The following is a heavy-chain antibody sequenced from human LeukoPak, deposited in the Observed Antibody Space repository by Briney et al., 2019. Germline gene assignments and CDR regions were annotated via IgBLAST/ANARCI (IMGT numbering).Heavy chain of an antibody. CDR3: ARGGYCSGGSCLTFDY. Sequence: PSDTLSLTCAFSGYSISSGYYRGWIRPPPGKGLEWSGSIYHSGSTYYTPSLKSRVTISVDTSKNQFSLKLSSVTAADTAVYYCARGGYCSGGSCLTFDYWGQGTLVTVSS. CDR2: IYHSGST. J-gene: IGHJ4*02. CDR1: GYSISSGYY. V-gene: IGHV4-38-2*01. D-gene: IGHD2-15*01.